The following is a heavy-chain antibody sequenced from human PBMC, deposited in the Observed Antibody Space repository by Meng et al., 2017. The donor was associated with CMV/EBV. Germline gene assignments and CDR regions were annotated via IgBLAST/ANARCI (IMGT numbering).Heavy chain of an antibody. CDR2: IIPIFGTA. D-gene: IGHD6-19*01. J-gene: IGHJ5*02. Sequence: QVQLVQSGAEVKKPGSSVKVSCTASGGTFSSYAISWVRQDPGQGLEWMGGIIPIFGTANYAQKFQGRVTITADESTSTAYMELSSLRSEDTAVYYCASSWEDSSGWYWFDPWGQGTLVTVSS. V-gene: IGHV1-69*12. CDR1: GGTFSSYA. CDR3: ASSWEDSSGWYWFDP.